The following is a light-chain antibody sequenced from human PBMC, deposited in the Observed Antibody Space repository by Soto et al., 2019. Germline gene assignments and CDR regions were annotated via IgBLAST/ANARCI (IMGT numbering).Light chain of an antibody. V-gene: IGLV1-47*02. CDR2: TND. Sequence: QSVLTQPPSASGTPGQRVTISCSGSSSNVGSNYVYWYQQLPGTAPKLLIHTNDQRPSGVPDRFSGSKSGTSASLAISGLRTDDEADYYCAAWDDSLSGRVFGGGTQLTVL. J-gene: IGLJ3*02. CDR3: AAWDDSLSGRV. CDR1: SSNVGSNY.